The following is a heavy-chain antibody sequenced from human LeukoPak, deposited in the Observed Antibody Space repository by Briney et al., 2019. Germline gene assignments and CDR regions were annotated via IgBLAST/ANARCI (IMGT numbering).Heavy chain of an antibody. D-gene: IGHD6-13*01. CDR3: ARGHSSSWYVRRCFDY. Sequence: SETLSLTCAVYGGSFSGYYWSWLRQPPGKGLEWLGEINHSGSTNYNPSLKSRVTISVDTSKNQFSLKLSSVTAADTAVYYCARGHSSSWYVRRCFDYWGQGTLVTVSS. V-gene: IGHV4-34*01. J-gene: IGHJ4*02. CDR1: GGSFSGYY. CDR2: INHSGST.